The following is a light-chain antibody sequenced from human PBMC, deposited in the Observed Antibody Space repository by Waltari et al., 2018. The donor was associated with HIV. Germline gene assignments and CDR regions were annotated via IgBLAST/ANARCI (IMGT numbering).Light chain of an antibody. CDR1: FRDVGGYNF. V-gene: IGLV2-11*01. J-gene: IGLJ3*02. Sequence: QSALTQPRPVSGSPGQSVTISCSRTFRDVGGYNFVSWYQQPSGNASKLVIFDVNKRPSGVPDRFSGSKSGNTASLTVSGLQAEDEADYFCCSYAGSFTLLFGGGTNLAVL. CDR2: DVN. CDR3: CSYAGSFTLL.